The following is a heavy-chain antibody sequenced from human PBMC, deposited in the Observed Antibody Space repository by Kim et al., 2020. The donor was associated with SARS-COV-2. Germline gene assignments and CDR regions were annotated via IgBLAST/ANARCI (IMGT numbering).Heavy chain of an antibody. V-gene: IGHV4-4*07. J-gene: IGHJ4*02. CDR1: GASISSNY. CDR3: ARVATSPRRPIDY. Sequence: SETLSLTCTVSGASISSNYWTWIRQPAGKGLEWIGRMYISGTTNYNPSLKGRVTISLDTSKNQFSLKLTSVTAADTAGDYCARVATSPRRPIDYWGQGSL. CDR2: MYISGTT.